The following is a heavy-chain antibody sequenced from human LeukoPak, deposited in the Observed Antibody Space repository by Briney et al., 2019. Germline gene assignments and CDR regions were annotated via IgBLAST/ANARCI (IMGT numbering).Heavy chain of an antibody. Sequence: ASVRVSCKASGYSFSDYYMHWVRQAPGQGLEWMGWINPYSGGTDYAQKFQGRVTMTRDTSINTVYMELSSLRSDDTAVYYCARFDTFGGIIVNYFDYWGQGTLVTVS. CDR2: INPYSGGT. J-gene: IGHJ4*02. V-gene: IGHV1-2*02. CDR1: GYSFSDYY. D-gene: IGHD3-16*02. CDR3: ARFDTFGGIIVNYFDY.